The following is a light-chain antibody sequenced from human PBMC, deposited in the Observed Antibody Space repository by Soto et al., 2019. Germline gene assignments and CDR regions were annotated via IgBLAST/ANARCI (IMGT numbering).Light chain of an antibody. V-gene: IGLV2-14*01. CDR3: SSYTSSSTSFV. CDR2: DVS. Sequence: QSVLTQPASVSGSPGQSITISCTGTSSDVGGYNYVSWYQQHPGKAPKLMIYDVSNRPSGVSNRFSGSKSGNTAPLTISGLQAEDEADYYCSSYTSSSTSFVFGTG. CDR1: SSDVGGYNY. J-gene: IGLJ1*01.